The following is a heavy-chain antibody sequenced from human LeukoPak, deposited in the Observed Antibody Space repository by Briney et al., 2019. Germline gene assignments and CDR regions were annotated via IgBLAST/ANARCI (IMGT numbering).Heavy chain of an antibody. V-gene: IGHV1-69*04. Sequence: SVKVSCKASGGTFSSYAISWVRQAPGQGLEWMGRIIPILGIANYAQKFQGRVTITADKSTSTAYMELSSLRSEDTAVYYCATDPTIYGDCEAWFDPWGQGTLVTVSS. CDR1: GGTFSSYA. D-gene: IGHD4-17*01. CDR2: IIPILGIA. CDR3: ATDPTIYGDCEAWFDP. J-gene: IGHJ5*02.